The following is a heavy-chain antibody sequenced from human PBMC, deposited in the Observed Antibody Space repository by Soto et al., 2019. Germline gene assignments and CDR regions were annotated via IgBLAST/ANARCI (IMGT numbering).Heavy chain of an antibody. D-gene: IGHD3-3*01. V-gene: IGHV3-23*01. CDR2: ISGSGGST. J-gene: IGHJ3*02. CDR1: GFTFSSYA. Sequence: GGSLRLSCAASGFTFSSYAMSWVRQAPGKGLEWVSAISGSGGSTYYADSVKGRFTISRDNSKNTLYLQMNSLRAEDTAVYYSAKGNYRQASIYVFGSVYLDLYVFDIWGKGKMVTVSS. CDR3: AKGNYRQASIYVFGSVYLDLYVFDI.